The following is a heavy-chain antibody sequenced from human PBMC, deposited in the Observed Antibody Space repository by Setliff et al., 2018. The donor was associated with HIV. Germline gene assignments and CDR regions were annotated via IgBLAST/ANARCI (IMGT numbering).Heavy chain of an antibody. Sequence: GASVKVSCKASGFTFTNYAVHWVRQAPGQRLEWMGWINAGNVNTKYSQKFQGRVTITRDTSASTAYMELSGLRSEDTAVYYCARVTQSLSLGVWGQGTLVTVSS. D-gene: IGHD3-10*01. CDR3: ARVTQSLSLGV. J-gene: IGHJ4*02. CDR2: INAGNVNT. CDR1: GFTFTNYA. V-gene: IGHV1-3*01.